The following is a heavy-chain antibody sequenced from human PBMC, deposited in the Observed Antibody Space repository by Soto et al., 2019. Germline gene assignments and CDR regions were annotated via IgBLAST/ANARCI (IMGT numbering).Heavy chain of an antibody. Sequence: SLRLSCTASGFTFGDYAMSWVRQAPGKGLEWVGFIRSKAYGGTTEYAASVKGRFTISRDDSKSIAYLQMNSLKTEDTAVYYCTRDYDFWSGYPTYYYYGMDVWGPGTMHTVS. CDR1: GFTFGDYA. CDR2: IRSKAYGGTT. D-gene: IGHD3-3*01. V-gene: IGHV3-49*04. J-gene: IGHJ6*02. CDR3: TRDYDFWSGYPTYYYYGMDV.